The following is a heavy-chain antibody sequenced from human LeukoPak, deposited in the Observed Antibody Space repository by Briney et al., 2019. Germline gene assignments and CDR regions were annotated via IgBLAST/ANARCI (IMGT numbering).Heavy chain of an antibody. Sequence: SETLSLTCTVSGGSISSYYWSWIRQPPGKGLEWIGYIYYSGSTNYNPSLKSRVTISVDTSKNQFSLKLSSVTAADTAVYYCARGQWELPDYWGQGTLVTISS. J-gene: IGHJ4*02. CDR3: ARGQWELPDY. V-gene: IGHV4-59*01. CDR1: GGSISSYY. CDR2: IYYSGST. D-gene: IGHD1-26*01.